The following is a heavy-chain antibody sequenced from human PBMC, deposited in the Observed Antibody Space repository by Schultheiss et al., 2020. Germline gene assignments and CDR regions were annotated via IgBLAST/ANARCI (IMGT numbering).Heavy chain of an antibody. J-gene: IGHJ4*02. CDR1: GGTFSSYA. Sequence: ASVKVSCKASGGTFSSYAISWVRQAPGQGLEWMGIINSSGGSTNYGQKFQGRVTMTRDTSTSTVYMELSSLRSEDTAVYYCATWTSSIAAPTFDYWGQGTLVTVSS. CDR2: INSSGGST. CDR3: ATWTSSIAAPTFDY. V-gene: IGHV1-46*01. D-gene: IGHD6-6*01.